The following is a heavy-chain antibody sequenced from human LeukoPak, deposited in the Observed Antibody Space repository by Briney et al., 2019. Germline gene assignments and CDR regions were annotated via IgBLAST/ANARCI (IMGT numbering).Heavy chain of an antibody. CDR1: GFTVSSNY. D-gene: IGHD3-22*01. CDR3: ARDGTYYYDSSGET. CDR2: IYSGGST. V-gene: IGHV3-53*01. Sequence: GGSLRLSCAASGFTVSSNYMSWVRQAPGKGLEWVSVIYSGGSTYYADSVKGRFTISRDNSKNTLYLQMNRLRAEDTAVYYCARDGTYYYDSSGETWGQGTLVTVSS. J-gene: IGHJ5*02.